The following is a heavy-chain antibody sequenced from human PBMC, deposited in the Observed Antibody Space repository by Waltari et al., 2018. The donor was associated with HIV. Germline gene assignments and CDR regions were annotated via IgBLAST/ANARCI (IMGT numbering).Heavy chain of an antibody. D-gene: IGHD3-22*01. CDR1: GFTFSDYY. CDR3: ARDRYYDTSGYRSLDY. CDR2: ISSSGNTI. V-gene: IGHV3-11*01. J-gene: IGHJ4*02. Sequence: QVQLVESGGGLVEPGGYLRLSCAASGFTFSDYYMNWIRQAPGKGLEWVSYISSSGNTIYYADSVKGRFTISRDNAKNSLYLQLNSLRAEDTAVYYCARDRYYDTSGYRSLDYWGQGTLVTVSS.